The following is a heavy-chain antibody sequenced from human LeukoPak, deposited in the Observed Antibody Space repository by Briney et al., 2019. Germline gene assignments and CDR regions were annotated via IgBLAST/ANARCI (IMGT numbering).Heavy chain of an antibody. Sequence: PGGSLRLSCAASGFTFSSYSMNWVRQAPGKGLEWVSAISGSGGSTYYADSVKGRFTISRDNSKNTLYLQMNSLRAEDTAVYYCARGYSGYNYGYYFDYWGQGTLVTVSS. V-gene: IGHV3-23*01. CDR1: GFTFSSYS. D-gene: IGHD5-12*01. J-gene: IGHJ4*02. CDR3: ARGYSGYNYGYYFDY. CDR2: ISGSGGST.